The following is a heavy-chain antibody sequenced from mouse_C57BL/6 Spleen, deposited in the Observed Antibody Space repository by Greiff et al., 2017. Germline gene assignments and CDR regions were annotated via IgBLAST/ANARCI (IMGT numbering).Heavy chain of an antibody. Sequence: QVQLQQPGAELVMPGASVKLSCTASGYTFTSYWMHWVKQRPGQGLEWIGEIDPSDSYTNYNQKFKGKSTLTVDKSSSTAYMQLSSLTSEDSAVYYCARWGDADDWGQGTTLTVSS. J-gene: IGHJ2*01. CDR2: IDPSDSYT. V-gene: IGHV1-69*01. CDR1: GYTFTSYW. CDR3: ARWGDADD.